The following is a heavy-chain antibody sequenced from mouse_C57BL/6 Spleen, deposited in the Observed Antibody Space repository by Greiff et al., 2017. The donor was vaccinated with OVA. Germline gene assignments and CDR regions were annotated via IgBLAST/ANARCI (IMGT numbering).Heavy chain of an antibody. V-gene: IGHV3-6*01. D-gene: IGHD2-3*01. CDR3: AKGRDGYYEYYFDY. CDR2: ISYDGSN. CDR1: GYSITSGYY. Sequence: EVKLQESGPGLVKPSQSLSLTCSVTGYSITSGYYWNWIRQFPGNKLEWMGYISYDGSNNYNPSLKNRISITRDTSKNQFFLKLNSVTTEDTATYYCAKGRDGYYEYYFDYWGQGTTLTVSS. J-gene: IGHJ2*01.